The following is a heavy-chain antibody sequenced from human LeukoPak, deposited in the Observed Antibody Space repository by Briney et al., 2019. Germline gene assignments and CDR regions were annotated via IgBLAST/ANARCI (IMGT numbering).Heavy chain of an antibody. Sequence: ASVKVSCKASGYTFTSYGISWVRQAPGQGLEWMGWISAYNGNTNYAQKLQGRVTMTTDTSTSTAYMELRSLRSDDTAVYYCARDKGITMVRGVIITPHYYGMDVWGQGTTVTVSS. CDR2: ISAYNGNT. CDR3: ARDKGITMVRGVIITPHYYGMDV. D-gene: IGHD3-10*01. CDR1: GYTFTSYG. J-gene: IGHJ6*02. V-gene: IGHV1-18*01.